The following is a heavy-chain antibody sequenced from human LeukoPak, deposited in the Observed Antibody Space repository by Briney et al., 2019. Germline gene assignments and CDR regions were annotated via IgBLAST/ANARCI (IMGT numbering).Heavy chain of an antibody. CDR2: IIPIFGTA. D-gene: IGHD3-22*01. J-gene: IGHJ5*02. V-gene: IGHV1-69*13. Sequence: ASVKVSCKASGGTFSNYAISWVRQAPGQGLECMGGIIPIFGTANYAQKFQGRVAITADESTSTAYMELSSLRSEDTAIYYCARDSRNYDSSLYWFDPWGQGTLVTVSS. CDR3: ARDSRNYDSSLYWFDP. CDR1: GGTFSNYA.